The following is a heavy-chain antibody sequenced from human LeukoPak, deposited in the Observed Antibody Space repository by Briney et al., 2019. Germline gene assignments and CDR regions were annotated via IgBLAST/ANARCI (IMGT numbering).Heavy chain of an antibody. V-gene: IGHV3-30*04. D-gene: IGHD2-2*01. Sequence: GRSLRLSCAVSGFTFSSYAMHWVRQAPGKGLEWVAVISYDGSNKYYADSVKGRFTISRDNSKNTLYLQMNSLGAEDTAVYYSARGFCSTTSCPGWAYYYGMDVWGKGTTVTVSS. CDR1: GFTFSSYA. CDR2: ISYDGSNK. J-gene: IGHJ6*04. CDR3: ARGFCSTTSCPGWAYYYGMDV.